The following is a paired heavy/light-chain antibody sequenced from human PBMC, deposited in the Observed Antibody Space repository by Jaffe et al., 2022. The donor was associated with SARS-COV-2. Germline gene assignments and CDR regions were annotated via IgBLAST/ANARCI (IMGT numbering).Heavy chain of an antibody. CDR2: INPNGGDT. V-gene: IGHV1-46*04. CDR3: ARNRGSALDY. CDR1: GYSFSNYY. D-gene: IGHD3-10*01. Sequence: QVQLVQSGAEVKKPGASVKVSCKTSGYSFSNYYMHWARQAPGQGLEWMGFINPNGGDTMYAQKLRGRVTMTRDTSTSTVYMELSSLRSEDTAVYYCARNRGSALDYWGQGTLVTVSS. J-gene: IGHJ4*02.
Light chain of an antibody. CDR1: SSDVGGYDY. J-gene: IGLJ1*01. CDR2: DVN. V-gene: IGLV2-11*01. Sequence: QSALTQPRSVSGSPGQSVTISCTGTSSDVGGYDYVSWYQQHPGKAPKLMIYDVNKRPSGVPDRFSGSKSGNTASLTISGLQAEDEADYYCYSYAGAHTYVFGTATEVTVL. CDR3: YSYAGAHTYV.